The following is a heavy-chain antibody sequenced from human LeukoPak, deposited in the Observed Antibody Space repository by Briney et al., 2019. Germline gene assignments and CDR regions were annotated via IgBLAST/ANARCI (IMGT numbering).Heavy chain of an antibody. D-gene: IGHD3/OR15-3a*01. CDR3: ARQTGSGLFILP. CDR1: GVSISSSNSY. J-gene: IGHJ4*02. Sequence: SETLSLTCTVSGVSISSSNSYWSWIRQPPGKGLEWIGSIYYSGNTYYNASLKSQVSISIDTSKNQFSLRLTSVTAADTAVYYCARQTGSGLFILPGGQGTLVTVSS. CDR2: IYYSGNT. V-gene: IGHV4-39*01.